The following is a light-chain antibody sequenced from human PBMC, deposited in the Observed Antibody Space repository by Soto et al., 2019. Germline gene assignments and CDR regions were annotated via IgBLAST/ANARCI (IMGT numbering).Light chain of an antibody. CDR3: PQYARFPHA. CDR1: QDIGTW. J-gene: IGKJ3*01. CDR2: GAS. V-gene: IGKV1-12*01. Sequence: DIQMTQSPSSVSASVGDRVTITCRASQDIGTWLAWYQQKPGKAPKFLIFGASSLHSGVPPRFIACGSGTVYPGTNVTLHPADFAPYYCPQYARFPHAFG.